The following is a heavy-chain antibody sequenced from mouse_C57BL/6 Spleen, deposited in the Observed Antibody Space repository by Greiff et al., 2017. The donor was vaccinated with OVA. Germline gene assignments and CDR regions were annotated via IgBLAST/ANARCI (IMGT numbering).Heavy chain of an antibody. CDR2: SRNKANDYTT. Sequence: EVKVVESGGGLVQSGRSLRLSCAPSGFTFSDFYMEWVRQAPGKGLEWIAASRNKANDYTTEYSASVKGRFIVSRDTSQSILYLQMNALRAEDTAIYYCARGDGYYLYAMDYWGQGTSVTVSS. V-gene: IGHV7-1*01. D-gene: IGHD2-3*01. J-gene: IGHJ4*01. CDR1: GFTFSDFY. CDR3: ARGDGYYLYAMDY.